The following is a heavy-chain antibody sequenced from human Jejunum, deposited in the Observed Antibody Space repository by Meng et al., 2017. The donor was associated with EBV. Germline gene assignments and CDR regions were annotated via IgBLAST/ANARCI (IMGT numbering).Heavy chain of an antibody. D-gene: IGHD1-1*01. CDR3: VRDRTSWK. Sequence: EAQLVESGGGLVQPGGSLRLSCEASGLSISGYWMHWVRQVPGQGLVWVSRIKTDGIITNYADSVKGRFTISRDNAKNRVYLQMNSLSAEDTAVYYCVRDRTSWKWGQGTLVTVSS. J-gene: IGHJ4*02. V-gene: IGHV3-74*01. CDR2: IKTDGIIT. CDR1: GLSISGYW.